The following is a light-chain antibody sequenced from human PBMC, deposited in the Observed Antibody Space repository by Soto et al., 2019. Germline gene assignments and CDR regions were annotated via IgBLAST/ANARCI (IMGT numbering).Light chain of an antibody. CDR3: QQYAILRT. CDR1: QSISSW. CDR2: KAS. J-gene: IGKJ1*01. V-gene: IGKV1-5*03. Sequence: DIQMTQFPSTLSASVGDRVTITCRASQSISSWLAWFQQRPGKAPKLLIYKASNLDSGVPSRFSGSGSGTDFTLTISSLQPDDSATYYCQQYAILRTFGQGTKVEIK.